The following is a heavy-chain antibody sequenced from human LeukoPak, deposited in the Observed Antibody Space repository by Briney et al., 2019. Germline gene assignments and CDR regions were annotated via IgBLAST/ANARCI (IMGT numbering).Heavy chain of an antibody. CDR1: GGTFSRSG. CDR2: ITPMFGTA. D-gene: IGHD3-22*01. CDR3: ARDAAIFDSSGYYFLW. J-gene: IGHJ4*02. V-gene: IGHV1-69*13. Sequence: SVKVSCKASGGTFSRSGISWVRQAPGQGLEWMGGITPMFGTANYAQKFQGRVTITADESTSTAYLELTSLRSEDAAIYYCARDAAIFDSSGYYFLWWGQGALVTVSS.